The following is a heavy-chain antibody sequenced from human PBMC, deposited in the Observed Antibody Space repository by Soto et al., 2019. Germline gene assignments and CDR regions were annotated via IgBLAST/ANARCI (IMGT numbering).Heavy chain of an antibody. CDR1: GGTFSSYA. J-gene: IGHJ5*02. V-gene: IGHV1-69*12. D-gene: IGHD3-22*01. CDR2: IIPIFGTA. Sequence: QVQLVQSGAEVKKPGSSVKVSCKASGGTFSSYAISWVRQAPGQGLEWMGGIIPIFGTANYAQKFQGRVTITADESTSTAYLELSSLRSEDTAVYYCARDRGKEYYDSSGYYGRWFDPWGQGTLVTVSS. CDR3: ARDRGKEYYDSSGYYGRWFDP.